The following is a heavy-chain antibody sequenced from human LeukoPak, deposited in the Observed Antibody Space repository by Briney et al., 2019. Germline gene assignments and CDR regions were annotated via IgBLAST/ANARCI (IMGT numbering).Heavy chain of an antibody. D-gene: IGHD3-9*01. Sequence: GGSLRLSCAASAFTFSSYSMNWVRQAPGKGLEWVSSISSSSSYIYYADSVKGRFTISRDNAKNSLYLQMNSLRAEDTAVYYCARETRYFDWLLSRGGYFDYWGQGTLVTVSS. V-gene: IGHV3-21*01. CDR3: ARETRYFDWLLSRGGYFDY. J-gene: IGHJ4*02. CDR2: ISSSSSYI. CDR1: AFTFSSYS.